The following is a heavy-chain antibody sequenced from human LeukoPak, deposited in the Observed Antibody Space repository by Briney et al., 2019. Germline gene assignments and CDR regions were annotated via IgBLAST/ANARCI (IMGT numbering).Heavy chain of an antibody. CDR1: GFTFSSYE. D-gene: IGHD5-12*01. CDR2: ISCSGSTI. J-gene: IGHJ6*03. V-gene: IGHV3-48*03. CDR3: AREDIVATRSHGGDYYYYYMDV. Sequence: PGGSLRLSCAASGFTFSSYEMNWVRQAPGKGLEWVSYISCSGSTIYYADSVKGRFTISRDNAKNSLYLQMNSLRAEDTAVYYCAREDIVATRSHGGDYYYYYMDVWGKGTTVTVSS.